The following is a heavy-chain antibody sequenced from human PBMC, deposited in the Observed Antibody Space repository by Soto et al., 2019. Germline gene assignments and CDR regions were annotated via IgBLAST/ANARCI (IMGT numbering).Heavy chain of an antibody. CDR1: GLNFRSYS. Sequence: PQSLSCTASGLNFRSYSMHWVRKDQGKGLEWVSGISWNSGSIGYADSVKGRFTISRDNAKNSLYLQMNSLRAEDTALYYCAKGSGPWFGEFDYWGQGTLVSVSS. V-gene: IGHV3-9*01. D-gene: IGHD3-10*01. CDR2: ISWNSGSI. J-gene: IGHJ4*02. CDR3: AKGSGPWFGEFDY.